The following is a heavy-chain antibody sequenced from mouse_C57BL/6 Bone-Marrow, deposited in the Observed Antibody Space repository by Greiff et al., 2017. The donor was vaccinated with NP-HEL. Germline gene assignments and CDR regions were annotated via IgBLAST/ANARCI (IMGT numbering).Heavy chain of an antibody. J-gene: IGHJ4*01. CDR2: INYDGSST. Sequence: EVQVVESEGGLVQPGSSMKLSCTTSGFTFSDYYMARVRQVPEKGLDWVANINYDGSSTYYLDSLKSRFIISRDNAKNILYLQMSSLKSEDTATYYCAREGGLRRRTYAMDYWGQGTSVTVSS. CDR3: AREGGLRRRTYAMDY. CDR1: GFTFSDYY. D-gene: IGHD2-4*01. V-gene: IGHV5-16*01.